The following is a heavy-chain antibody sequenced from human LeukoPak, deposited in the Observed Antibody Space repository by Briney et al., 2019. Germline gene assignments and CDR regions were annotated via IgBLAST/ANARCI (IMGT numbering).Heavy chain of an antibody. CDR2: INPNSGGT. CDR1: GYTFTGYY. D-gene: IGHD6-19*01. CDR3: ARDQREQWLFRDHYFDY. V-gene: IGHV1-2*02. J-gene: IGHJ4*02. Sequence: ASVTVSCKASGYTFTGYYMHWVRQAPGQGLEWMGWINPNSGGTNYAQKFQGRVTMTRDTSISTAYMELSRLRSDDTAVYYCARDQREQWLFRDHYFDYWGQGTLVTVSS.